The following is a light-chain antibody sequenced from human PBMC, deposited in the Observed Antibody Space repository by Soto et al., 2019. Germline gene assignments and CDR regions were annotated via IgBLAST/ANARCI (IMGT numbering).Light chain of an antibody. J-gene: IGKJ5*01. V-gene: IGKV1D-16*01. CDR3: QQYNSYPIT. Sequence: DIQMTQAPSTLSASVGDRVTVTCRAGQGISSWLAWYQQKPEKAPKSLIYAASSLQSGVPSRFSGSGSGTDFTLTISSLQPEDSATYYCQQYNSYPITFGQGTRLEIK. CDR1: QGISSW. CDR2: AAS.